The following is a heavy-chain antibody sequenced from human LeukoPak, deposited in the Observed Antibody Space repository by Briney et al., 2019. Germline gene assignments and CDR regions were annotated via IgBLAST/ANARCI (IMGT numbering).Heavy chain of an antibody. CDR3: ARRRGPYSSHRDYDY. Sequence: GESLKISCKGSGYSFTSYWTGWVRQMPGKGLEWMGIIYPGDSDTKYSPSFQGQVTISADKSISTAYLQWSSLKASDSAMYYCARRRGPYSSHRDYDYWGQGTLVTVSS. J-gene: IGHJ4*02. V-gene: IGHV5-51*01. CDR2: IYPGDSDT. D-gene: IGHD4-11*01. CDR1: GYSFTSYW.